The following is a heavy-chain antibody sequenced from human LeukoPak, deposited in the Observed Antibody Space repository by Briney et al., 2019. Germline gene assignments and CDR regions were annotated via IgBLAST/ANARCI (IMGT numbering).Heavy chain of an antibody. CDR3: ARLGLHGSGTYYFFDY. Sequence: ASVKVSCKASGQSLTGYFIHWVRQAPGQGLEWVGRIDPNTGDTIYAQNFQGRVTVTSATSISTAYMELSRLTSDDTAVYFCARLGLHGSGTYYFFDYWGQGTLVTVSS. V-gene: IGHV1-2*06. CDR2: IDPNTGDT. D-gene: IGHD3-10*01. J-gene: IGHJ4*02. CDR1: GQSLTGYF.